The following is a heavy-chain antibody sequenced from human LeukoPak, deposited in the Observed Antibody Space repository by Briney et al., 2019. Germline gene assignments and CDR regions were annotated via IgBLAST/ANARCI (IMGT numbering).Heavy chain of an antibody. CDR3: AELGITMIGGV. Sequence: GGSLRLSCAASGFTFNSYTMHWVRQAPGKGLEWVAVISYDGNNKYYADSVKGRFTISRDNSKNTLYLQMNSLRAEDTAVYYCAELGITMIGGVWGKGTTVTISS. V-gene: IGHV3-30*04. CDR1: GFTFNSYT. CDR2: ISYDGNNK. J-gene: IGHJ6*04. D-gene: IGHD3-10*02.